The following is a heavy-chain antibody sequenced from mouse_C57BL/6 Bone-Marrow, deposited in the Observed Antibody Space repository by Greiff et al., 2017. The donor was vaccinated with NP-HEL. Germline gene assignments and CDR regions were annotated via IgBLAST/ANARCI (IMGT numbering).Heavy chain of an antibody. CDR1: GFTFSDYY. V-gene: IGHV5-12*01. J-gene: IGHJ1*03. CDR2: ISNGGGST. CDR3: ARHSVWYFDV. Sequence: EVQGVESGGGLVQPGGSLKLSCAASGFTFSDYYMYWVRQTPEKRLEWVAYISNGGGSTYYPDTVKGRFTISRDNAKNTLYLQMSRLKSEDTAMYYCARHSVWYFDVWGTGTTVTVSS.